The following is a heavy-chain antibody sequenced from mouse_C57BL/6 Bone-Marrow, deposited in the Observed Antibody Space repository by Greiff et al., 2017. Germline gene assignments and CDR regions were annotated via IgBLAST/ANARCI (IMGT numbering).Heavy chain of an antibody. V-gene: IGHV1-69*01. D-gene: IGHD1-1*01. Sequence: QVQLQQSGAELVMPGASVKLSCKASGYTFTSYWMHWVKQRPGQGLEWIGEIDPSDSYTNYNQKFKGKSTLTVDKSSSTAYMQLSSLTSEDSAVYYCARTTLYGSTYFDYWGQGTTLTVSS. J-gene: IGHJ2*01. CDR2: IDPSDSYT. CDR3: ARTTLYGSTYFDY. CDR1: GYTFTSYW.